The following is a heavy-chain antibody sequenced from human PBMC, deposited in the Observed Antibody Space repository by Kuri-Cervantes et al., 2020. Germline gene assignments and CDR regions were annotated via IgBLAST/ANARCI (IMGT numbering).Heavy chain of an antibody. CDR1: GGSVSSGSYY. J-gene: IGHJ6*03. CDR2: IYYSGST. Sequence: SETLSLTCTVSGGSVSSGSYYWSWIRQPPGKGLEWIGYIYYSGSTNHNPSLKSRVTISVDTSKNQFSLKLSSVTAADTAVYYCARVIPGYYYMDVWGKGTTVTVSS. CDR3: ARVIPGYYYMDV. V-gene: IGHV4-61*01. D-gene: IGHD3-16*01.